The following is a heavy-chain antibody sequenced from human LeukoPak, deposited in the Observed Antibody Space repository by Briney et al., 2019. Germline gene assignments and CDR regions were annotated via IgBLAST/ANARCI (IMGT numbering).Heavy chain of an antibody. CDR2: ISGSGVST. CDR1: GFTFSSYW. V-gene: IGHV3-23*01. CDR3: AKGGGRNGFDP. Sequence: GGSLRLSCAASGFTFSSYWMSWVRQAPGKGLEWVSAISGSGVSTYYADSVKGRFTISRDNSKNTLYLQMNSLRAEDTALYYCAKGGGRNGFDPWGQGTLVTVSS. J-gene: IGHJ5*02. D-gene: IGHD3-16*01.